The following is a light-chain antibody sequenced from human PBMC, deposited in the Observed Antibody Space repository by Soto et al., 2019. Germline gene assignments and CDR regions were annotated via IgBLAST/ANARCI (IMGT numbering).Light chain of an antibody. V-gene: IGLV1-51*01. J-gene: IGLJ1*01. CDR3: GAWESSLSADV. CDR2: DDD. CDR1: SSNIGGNS. Sequence: QSVMTQPPSVSAAPGQRVTISCSGSSSNIGGNSVSWYQQLPGTAPKLLIYDDDKRPSGIPDRFSGSKSGTSATLGITVFQTGDEADYYCGAWESSLSADVFGTGTKLTVL.